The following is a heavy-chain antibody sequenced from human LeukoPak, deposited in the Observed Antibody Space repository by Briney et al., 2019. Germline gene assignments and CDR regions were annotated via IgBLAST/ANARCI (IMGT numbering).Heavy chain of an antibody. Sequence: SETLSLTCPVSGGSISSYYWSWIRQPPGKGLEWIGYIYYSGSTNYNPSLKSRVAISVDTSKNQFSLKLSSVTAADTAVYYCARTVGSWLDPWGQGTLVTVSS. J-gene: IGHJ5*02. D-gene: IGHD1-26*01. V-gene: IGHV4-59*08. CDR3: ARTVGSWLDP. CDR1: GGSISSYY. CDR2: IYYSGST.